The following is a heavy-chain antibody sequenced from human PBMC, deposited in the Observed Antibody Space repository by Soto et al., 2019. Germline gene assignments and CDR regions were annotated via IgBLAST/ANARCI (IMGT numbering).Heavy chain of an antibody. CDR3: ARDSSGRAIFDS. CDR1: GYTFTSYG. D-gene: IGHD6-19*01. CDR2: TSAYMVT. Sequence: QVQLVQSGGEVKKPGASGKVSCRASGYTFTSYGISWVRQAPGQGLEWLGWTSAYMVTNYAQKFQGRVTMTTDTSTSTAYMELRSLRFDDTAVYYCARDSSGRAIFDSWGQGTLVTVSS. J-gene: IGHJ4*02. V-gene: IGHV1-18*01.